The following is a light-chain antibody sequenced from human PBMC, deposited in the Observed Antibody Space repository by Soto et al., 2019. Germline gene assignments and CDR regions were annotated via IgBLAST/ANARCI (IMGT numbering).Light chain of an antibody. CDR3: SSYTSSSPLV. CDR1: SSDVGGYNY. V-gene: IGLV2-14*01. J-gene: IGLJ1*01. CDR2: EVS. Sequence: QSALTQPASVSGSPGQSITISCTGTSSDVGGYNYVSWYQQHPGKAPKLMIYEVSNRPSEVSNRFSGSKSGNTASLTISGLQAEDEADYYCSSYTSSSPLVFGTGSKLTVL.